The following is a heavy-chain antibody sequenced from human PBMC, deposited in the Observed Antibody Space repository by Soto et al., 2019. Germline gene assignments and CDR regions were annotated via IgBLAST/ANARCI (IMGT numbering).Heavy chain of an antibody. V-gene: IGHV4-34*01. CDR3: ARGRYNWKY. CDR1: GGSFNGYY. CDR2: INHSGST. D-gene: IGHD1-20*01. J-gene: IGHJ4*02. Sequence: QVQLQQWGAGLLKPSETLSLTCAVYGGSFNGYYWSWIRQPPGKGLEWIGEINHSGSTNYNPSLKSRVTISVDTSKNQFSLKRRSVTAADPAVYYCARGRYNWKYWGQGTLVTVSS.